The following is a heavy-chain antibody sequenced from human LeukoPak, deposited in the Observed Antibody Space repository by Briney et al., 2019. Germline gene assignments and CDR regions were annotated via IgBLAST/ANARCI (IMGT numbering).Heavy chain of an antibody. CDR2: ISSSSSYI. J-gene: IGHJ4*02. CDR3: ARGYYGSGSFPDY. V-gene: IGHV3-21*01. CDR1: GFTFSSYS. D-gene: IGHD3-10*01. Sequence: GRSLRLSCAASGFTFSSYSMNWVSQAPGNGLEWVSSISSSSSYIYYADSVKGRFTISRDNAKNSLYLQMNSLRAEDTAVYYCARGYYGSGSFPDYWGQGTLVTVSS.